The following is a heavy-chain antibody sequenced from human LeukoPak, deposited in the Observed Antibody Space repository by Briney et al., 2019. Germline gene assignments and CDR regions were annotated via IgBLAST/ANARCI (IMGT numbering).Heavy chain of an antibody. J-gene: IGHJ1*01. V-gene: IGHV4-59*08. CDR1: GGSISGYS. CDR3: ARLDSSGCLSV. CDR2: MYYSGST. Sequence: SETLSLTCTVSGGSISGYSWTWIRQPPGKGLEWIGYMYYSGSTKYNAYLKSRVTISVDTSKNQFSLKLSSVTAADTAVYYCARLDSSGCLSVWGQGTLVTVSS. D-gene: IGHD6-19*01.